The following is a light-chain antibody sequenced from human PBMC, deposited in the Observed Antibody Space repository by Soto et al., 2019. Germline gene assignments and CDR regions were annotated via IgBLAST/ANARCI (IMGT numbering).Light chain of an antibody. V-gene: IGLV2-8*01. CDR1: SSGVGGYNY. J-gene: IGLJ1*01. Sequence: QSALTQPPSASGSPGQSVTISCTGTSSGVGGYNYVSWYQQHPGKAPKLMIYEVSKRPSGVPDRFSGSKSGNTASLTVSGLQAEDEADYYCSSYAGSIYVFGTGTKVTVL. CDR2: EVS. CDR3: SSYAGSIYV.